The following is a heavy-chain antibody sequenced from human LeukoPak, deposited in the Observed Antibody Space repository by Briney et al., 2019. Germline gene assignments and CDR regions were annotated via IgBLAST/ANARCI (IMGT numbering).Heavy chain of an antibody. V-gene: IGHV1-69*13. CDR2: IIPIFGTA. CDR1: GGTFSSYA. D-gene: IGHD3-3*01. Sequence: SVKVSCKASGGTFSSYAISWLRQAPGQGLEWMGGIIPIFGTANYAQKFQGRVTITADESTSTAYMELSSLRSEDTAVYYCARASTIFGVVSWFDPWGQGTLVTVSS. J-gene: IGHJ5*02. CDR3: ARASTIFGVVSWFDP.